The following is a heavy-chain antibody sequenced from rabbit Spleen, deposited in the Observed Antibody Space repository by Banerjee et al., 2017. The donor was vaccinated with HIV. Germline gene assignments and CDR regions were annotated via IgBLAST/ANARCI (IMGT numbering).Heavy chain of an antibody. CDR2: IYAGSSGST. V-gene: IGHV1S45*01. J-gene: IGHJ6*01. Sequence: QEQLVESGGDLVKPGASLTLTCTASGFSFSSTYYMCWVRQAPGKGLECIACIYAGSSGSTYYASWAKGRFTISKTSSTTVTLQMTSLTAADTATYFCARSSTANGANVFWYGMDLWGPGTLVTVS. D-gene: IGHD7-1*01. CDR1: GFSFSSTYY. CDR3: ARSSTANGANVFWYGMDL.